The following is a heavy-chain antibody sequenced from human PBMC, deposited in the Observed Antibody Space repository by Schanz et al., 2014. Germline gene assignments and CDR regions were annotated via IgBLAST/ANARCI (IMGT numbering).Heavy chain of an antibody. CDR3: ARGIGGYGANNDFDY. V-gene: IGHV1-18*01. CDR2: ISAYNGNT. Sequence: QVQLVQSGAEVKKPGASVKVSCKASGYTFTSYGISWVRQAPGQGLEWMGWISAYNGNTKYPQKLQGRVTMTTDTSTSTAYMELRSLRSEDTAVYYCARGIGGYGANNDFDYWGQGTLVTVSS. D-gene: IGHD5-12*01. CDR1: GYTFTSYG. J-gene: IGHJ4*02.